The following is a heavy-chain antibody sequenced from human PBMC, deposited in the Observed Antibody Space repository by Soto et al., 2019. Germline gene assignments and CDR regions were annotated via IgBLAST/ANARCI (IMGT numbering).Heavy chain of an antibody. J-gene: IGHJ6*03. CDR3: AKGFCSSKWCYTQSYMDV. V-gene: IGHV3-9*01. CDR1: GFNFEDYA. Sequence: EVQLVESGGGLVQPGRSLRLSCAASGFNFEDYAMHWVRQAPGKGLEWVSGISWNSGTIDYAASVRGRFTLSRDNAEKSLYLQMSSLRPDGTALYYCAKGFCSSKWCYTQSYMDVWGEGTTVTVSS. CDR2: ISWNSGTI. D-gene: IGHD2-2*01.